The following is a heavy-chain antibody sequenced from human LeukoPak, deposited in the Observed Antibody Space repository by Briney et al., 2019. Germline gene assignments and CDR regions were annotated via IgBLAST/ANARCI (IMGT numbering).Heavy chain of an antibody. V-gene: IGHV3-23*01. J-gene: IGHJ4*02. CDR3: AKDRSGSYAELFDY. Sequence: GGSLRLSCAASGFTFSSYAMSWARQAPGKGLEWVSAISGSGGSTYYADSVKGRFTISRDNSKNTLYLQMNSLRAEDTAVYYCAKDRSGSYAELFDYWGQGTLVTVSS. CDR2: ISGSGGST. CDR1: GFTFSSYA. D-gene: IGHD1-26*01.